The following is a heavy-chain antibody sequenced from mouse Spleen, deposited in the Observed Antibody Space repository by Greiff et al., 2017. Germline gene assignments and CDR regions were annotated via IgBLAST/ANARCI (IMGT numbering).Heavy chain of an antibody. D-gene: IGHD2-4*01. V-gene: IGHV2-6-7*01. Sequence: VKVVESGPGLVAPSQSLSITCTVSGFSLTGYGVNWVRQPPGKGLEWLGMIWGDGSTDYNSALKSRLSISKDNSKSQVFLKMNSLQTDDTARYYCARDRGLRRRDWYFDVWGAGTTVTVSS. CDR2: IWGDGST. CDR1: GFSLTGYG. CDR3: ARDRGLRRRDWYFDV. J-gene: IGHJ1*01.